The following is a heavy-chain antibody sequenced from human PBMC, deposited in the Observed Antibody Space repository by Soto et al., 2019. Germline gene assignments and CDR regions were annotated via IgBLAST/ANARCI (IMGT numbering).Heavy chain of an antibody. CDR2: ISYDGINK. CDR1: GFTFSSYA. CDR3: AKDGGFVMVSWYFDL. J-gene: IGHJ2*01. Sequence: QVQLVESGGGVVQPGRSLRLSCAASGFTFSSYAMHWVRQAPGKGLERVALISYDGINKYYADSVKGRFTISRDNSTXTLYLQMNSLRAEDTAVYYCAKDGGFVMVSWYFDLWGRGTLVTVSS. V-gene: IGHV3-30*18. D-gene: IGHD2-21*01.